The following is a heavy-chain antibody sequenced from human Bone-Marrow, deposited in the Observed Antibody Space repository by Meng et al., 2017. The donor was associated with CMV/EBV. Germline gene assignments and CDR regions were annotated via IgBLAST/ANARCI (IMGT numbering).Heavy chain of an antibody. CDR3: ARGGGGGARWFGDLIDNWFDP. CDR2: INPSGGST. J-gene: IGHJ5*02. Sequence: ASVKVSCKASGYTFTSYDMRWVRQAPGQGLEWMGIINPSGGSTSYAQKFQGRVTMTRDTSTSTVYMELSSLRSEDTAVYYCARGGGGGARWFGDLIDNWFDPWGQGTLVTVSS. V-gene: IGHV1-46*01. D-gene: IGHD3-10*01. CDR1: GYTFTSYD.